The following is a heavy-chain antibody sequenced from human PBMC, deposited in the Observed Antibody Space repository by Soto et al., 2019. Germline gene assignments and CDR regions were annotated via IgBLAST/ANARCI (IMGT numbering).Heavy chain of an antibody. Sequence: PSETLSLTCTVSGGSISSSDYFWSWIRQPPGKGLEWIGHVYNSGYTYYSPSLKSRVSISIDTSKNHFSLKLSSMTAADTAVYYCARIADAYNYPFAYWGPGTLVTVSS. CDR1: GGSISSSDYF. CDR2: VYNSGYT. J-gene: IGHJ4*02. CDR3: ARIADAYNYPFAY. V-gene: IGHV4-30-4*01. D-gene: IGHD1-1*01.